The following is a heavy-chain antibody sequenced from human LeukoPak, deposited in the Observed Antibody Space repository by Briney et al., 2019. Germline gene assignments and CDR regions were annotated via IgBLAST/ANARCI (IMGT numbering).Heavy chain of an antibody. CDR1: GGSISSYD. V-gene: IGHV4-4*07. D-gene: IGHD4-17*01. CDR3: ARGDSGDYHDAFDI. CDR2: IYASGNT. Sequence: SETLSLTCTVSGGSISSYDWSWIRQPAGKGPEWIGRIYASGNTRYNPSLKSRLTMSVDTSKNQFSLKLNSVTAADTAVYYCARGDSGDYHDAFDIWGQGTMVTVSS. J-gene: IGHJ3*02.